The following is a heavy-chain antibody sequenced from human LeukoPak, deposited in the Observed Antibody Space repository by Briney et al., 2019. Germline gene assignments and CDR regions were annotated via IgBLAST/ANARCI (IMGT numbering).Heavy chain of an antibody. CDR2: IYTTGST. V-gene: IGHV4-39*07. Sequence: PSETLSLTCTVSGGSISSNNYYWGWIRQPPGKGLEWIGNIYTTGSTYYSPSLKSRVIISLDTSENQFSLTLRSLTAADTAVYYCARGELHCSSTSCSAYGMDVWGQGTTVTVSS. D-gene: IGHD2-2*01. J-gene: IGHJ6*02. CDR1: GGSISSNNYY. CDR3: ARGELHCSSTSCSAYGMDV.